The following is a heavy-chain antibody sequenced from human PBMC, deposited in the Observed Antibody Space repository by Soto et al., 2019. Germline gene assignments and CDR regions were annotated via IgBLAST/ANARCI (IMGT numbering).Heavy chain of an antibody. J-gene: IGHJ5*02. Sequence: PSETLSLTCTVSGGSISSSSYYWGWIRQPPGKGLEWIGSIYYSGSTYYNPSLKSRVTISVDTSKNQFSLKLSSVTAADTAVYYCARHYGARAGNMVRAFGCFDPWCQGTLVTVSS. CDR3: ARHYGARAGNMVRAFGCFDP. CDR1: GGSISSSSYY. D-gene: IGHD3-10*01. V-gene: IGHV4-39*01. CDR2: IYYSGST.